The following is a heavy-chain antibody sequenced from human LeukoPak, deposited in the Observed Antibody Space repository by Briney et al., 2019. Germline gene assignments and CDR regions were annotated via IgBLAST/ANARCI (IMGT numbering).Heavy chain of an antibody. CDR3: ARLPLRSPPGYYYYGMDV. D-gene: IGHD4-17*01. J-gene: IGHJ6*02. CDR2: IYHSGST. V-gene: IGHV4-38-2*02. CDR1: GYSISSGYY. Sequence: SETLSLTCTVSGYSISSGYYWGWIRQPPGKGLEWIGSIYHSGSTYYNPSLKSRVTISVDTSKNQFSLKLSSVTAADTAVYYCARLPLRSPPGYYYYGMDVWGQGTTVTVSS.